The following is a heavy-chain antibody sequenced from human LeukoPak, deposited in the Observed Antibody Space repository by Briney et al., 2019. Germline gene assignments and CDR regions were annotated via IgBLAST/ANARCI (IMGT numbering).Heavy chain of an antibody. Sequence: GRSLRLSCAASGFTFSSCAMSWVRQAPGEGLEWVSSISSSSSYIYYADSVKGRFTISRDNAKNSLYLQMNSLRAEDTAVYYCARDPGNSGAFDIWGQGTMVTVSS. CDR3: ARDPGNSGAFDI. D-gene: IGHD1-26*01. J-gene: IGHJ3*02. CDR1: GFTFSSCA. CDR2: ISSSSSYI. V-gene: IGHV3-21*01.